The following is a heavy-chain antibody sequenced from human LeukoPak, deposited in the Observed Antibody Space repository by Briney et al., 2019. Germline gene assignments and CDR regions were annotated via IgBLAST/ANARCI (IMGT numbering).Heavy chain of an antibody. CDR2: IHHRGGT. CDR1: GGSISSDNW. J-gene: IGHJ1*01. V-gene: IGHV4-4*02. Sequence: SETLSLTCAVSGGSISSDNWWSWVRQPPGKRLEWIGEIHHRGGTNYNPSLQSRVTISVDKSNNHFSLRLTSVTAADTAVYYCTTNGWYCLDHWGQGALVTVSS. CDR3: TTNGWYCLDH. D-gene: IGHD6-19*01.